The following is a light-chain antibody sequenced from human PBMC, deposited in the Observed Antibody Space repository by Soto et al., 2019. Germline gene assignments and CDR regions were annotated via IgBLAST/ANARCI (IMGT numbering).Light chain of an antibody. CDR1: QGIANY. CDR3: QKYNSVPFT. CDR2: TAS. J-gene: IGKJ3*01. V-gene: IGKV1-27*01. Sequence: DIQMTQSPSSLSASVGDRVTITCRASQGIANYLAWYQQKPGKVPKLLIYTASTLESGVSSRFSGSGSGTDFTLTISSLQPEDVAIYYCQKYNSVPFTFGPGTRVDIK.